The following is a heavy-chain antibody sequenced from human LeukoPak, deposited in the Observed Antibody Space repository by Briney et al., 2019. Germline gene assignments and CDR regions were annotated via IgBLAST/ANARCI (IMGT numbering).Heavy chain of an antibody. V-gene: IGHV1-46*01. CDR1: GYTFTSCY. J-gene: IGHJ3*02. D-gene: IGHD3-10*01. CDR2: LNPSGGSR. Sequence: ASVKVSCKASGYTFTSCYMHWVRQAPGQGLEWMGILNPSGGSRSYAQKFQGRVTMTRDTSTSTVYMELSSLRSEDTAVYYCAREFGQPNDAFDIWGQGTMVTVSS. CDR3: AREFGQPNDAFDI.